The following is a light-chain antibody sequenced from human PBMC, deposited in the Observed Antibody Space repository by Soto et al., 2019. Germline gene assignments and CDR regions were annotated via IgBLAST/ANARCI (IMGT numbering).Light chain of an antibody. CDR1: QNISNY. CDR3: QQYDNLPLT. Sequence: DIQMTQSPSSLSASVGDRGTITCRASQNISNYLNWYQQKPGKAPKLLIYDASNLETGVPSRFSGSGSGTDFTFTISSLQPEDIATYYCQQYDNLPLTFGGGTKVDIK. CDR2: DAS. J-gene: IGKJ4*01. V-gene: IGKV1-33*01.